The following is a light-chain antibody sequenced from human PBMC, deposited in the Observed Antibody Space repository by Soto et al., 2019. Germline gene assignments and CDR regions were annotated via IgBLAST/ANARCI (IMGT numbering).Light chain of an antibody. CDR3: QQYNSYWT. V-gene: IGKV1-5*01. CDR1: QSISVS. CDR2: DAS. Sequence: IKMSQSLSTLSAKVGDTVTITSRASQSISVSLAWYQQKPGKAPNLLIYDASTLQGGVPSRFSGSGSGTEFTLTISSPQPDDFATYYCQQYNSYWTFGQGTK. J-gene: IGKJ1*01.